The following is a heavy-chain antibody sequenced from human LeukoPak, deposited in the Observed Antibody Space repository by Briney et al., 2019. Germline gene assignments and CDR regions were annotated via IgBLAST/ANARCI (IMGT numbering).Heavy chain of an antibody. CDR1: GYTFTSYY. CDR2: INPSGGGT. D-gene: IGHD2-2*01. Sequence: ASVKVSCKASGYTFTSYYMHWVRQAPGQGLEWMGIINPSGGGTTYAQKFQGRVTVTRDTSTSTVSMELSSLRSEDTAVYYCARDGGFCSSTSCYAFYWGQGTLVTVSS. J-gene: IGHJ4*02. CDR3: ARDGGFCSSTSCYAFY. V-gene: IGHV1-46*01.